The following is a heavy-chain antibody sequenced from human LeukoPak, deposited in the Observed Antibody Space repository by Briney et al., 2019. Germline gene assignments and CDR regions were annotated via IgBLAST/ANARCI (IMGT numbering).Heavy chain of an antibody. CDR1: GFTISSSW. CDR3: AKALPGYSSGWYTAYAFDI. Sequence: GGSLRLSCAASGFTISSSWMHWVRQAPGKGLEWVSYISSSSFTIHYAGSVKGRFTISRDNAKNSLYLQMNSLRAEDTAVYYCAKALPGYSSGWYTAYAFDIWGQGTMVTVSS. J-gene: IGHJ3*02. CDR2: ISSSSFTI. D-gene: IGHD6-19*01. V-gene: IGHV3-48*01.